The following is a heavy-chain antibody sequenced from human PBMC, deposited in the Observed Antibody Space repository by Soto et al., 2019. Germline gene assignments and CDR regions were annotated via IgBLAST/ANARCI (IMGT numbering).Heavy chain of an antibody. CDR3: GSKASYCSGGSCLDY. J-gene: IGHJ4*02. CDR2: ISSSSNYK. V-gene: IGHV3-21*01. CDR1: GVTFISFS. Sequence: PGGSLRLSCAASGVTFISFSMNWVRQAPGKGLEWVASISSSSNYKYYADSVKGRFTISRDNAKNSLYLQMNSLRVEDTAVYYCGSKASYCSGGSCLDYWGQGTLVTVSS. D-gene: IGHD2-15*01.